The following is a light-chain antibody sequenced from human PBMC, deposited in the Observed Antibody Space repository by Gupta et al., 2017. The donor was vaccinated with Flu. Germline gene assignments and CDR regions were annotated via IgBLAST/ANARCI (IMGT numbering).Light chain of an antibody. J-gene: IGKJ3*01. Sequence: PSSLSASVGDRVTITCRATQSISNFLHWYQQKPGTAPKLLIYAASSLQSGVPSRFSGSGSGTEFTLTISSLQSEDSATYYCQQSFSTPRTFGPGTTVDIK. V-gene: IGKV1-39*01. CDR2: AAS. CDR3: QQSFSTPRT. CDR1: QSISNF.